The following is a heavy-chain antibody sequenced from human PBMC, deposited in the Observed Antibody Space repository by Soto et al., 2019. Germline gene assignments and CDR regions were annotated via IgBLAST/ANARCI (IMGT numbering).Heavy chain of an antibody. CDR2: IIPIFSTA. V-gene: IGHV1-69*01. J-gene: IGHJ5*02. D-gene: IGHD6-13*01. Sequence: QVQLVQSGAEVKKPGSSVKVSCKASGGTFSSYAISWVRQAPGQGLEWMGGIIPIFSTANYAQKFQGRVTITADESTGTAYMELSSLRYEVTAVYYCAREDSRAEDVGYTWFDPWGQGTLVTVSS. CDR1: GGTFSSYA. CDR3: AREDSRAEDVGYTWFDP.